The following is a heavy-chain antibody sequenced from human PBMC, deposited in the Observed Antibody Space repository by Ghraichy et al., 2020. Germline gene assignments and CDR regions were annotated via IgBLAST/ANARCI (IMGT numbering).Heavy chain of an antibody. V-gene: IGHV3-30*02. CDR3: AKDREFGESPYYFDY. J-gene: IGHJ4*02. CDR1: GFTFSSYG. D-gene: IGHD3-10*01. CDR2: IRYDGSNK. Sequence: GGSLRLSCAASGFTFSSYGMHWVRQAPGKGLEWVAFIRYDGSNKYYADSVKGRFTISRDNPKNTLYLQMNSLRAEDTAVYYCAKDREFGESPYYFDYWGQGTLVTVSS.